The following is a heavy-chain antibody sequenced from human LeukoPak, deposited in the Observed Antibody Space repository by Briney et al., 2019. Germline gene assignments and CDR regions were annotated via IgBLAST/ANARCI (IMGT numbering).Heavy chain of an antibody. Sequence: GGSLRLSCAASGFTFSSYAMHWVRPAPGTGLEWVAVTSSDGNIKYYADSVKGRFTISRDNSKNTLYLQMNSLRGEDTGVYYCARDPVPATARHFDYWGQGTLVTVSS. D-gene: IGHD1-1*01. J-gene: IGHJ4*02. CDR2: TSSDGNIK. CDR1: GFTFSSYA. V-gene: IGHV3-30-3*01. CDR3: ARDPVPATARHFDY.